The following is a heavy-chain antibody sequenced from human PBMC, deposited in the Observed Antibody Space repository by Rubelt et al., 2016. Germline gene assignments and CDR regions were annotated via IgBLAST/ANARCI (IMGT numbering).Heavy chain of an antibody. CDR3: ARSPRYDFEDNWFDP. D-gene: IGHD3-3*01. CDR2: INPSGGST. CDR1: GYTFTSYY. Sequence: QVQLVQSGAEVKKPGASVKVSCKASGYTFTSYYMHWVRQAPGQGLEWRGIINPSGGSTSYAQKFQGRVTMTRDTSTSTVYMELSSLGSEDTAVYYCARSPRYDFEDNWFDPWGQGTLVTVSS. J-gene: IGHJ5*02. V-gene: IGHV1-46*01.